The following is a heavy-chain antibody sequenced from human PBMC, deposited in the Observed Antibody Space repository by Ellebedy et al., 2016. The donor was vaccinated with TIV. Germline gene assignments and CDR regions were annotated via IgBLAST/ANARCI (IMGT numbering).Heavy chain of an antibody. V-gene: IGHV1-18*04. CDR3: ARTRYSSSWPDF. Sequence: AASVKVSCKASGYKFINYGYTWVRQAPGQGLEWVGYISSHNGNSNYGKNFEGRVTMTTDRPTATVFMELGSLRSDDTAMYYFARTRYSSSWPDFWGQGTLVTVSS. CDR1: GYKFINYG. J-gene: IGHJ4*02. CDR2: ISSHNGNS. D-gene: IGHD5-18*01.